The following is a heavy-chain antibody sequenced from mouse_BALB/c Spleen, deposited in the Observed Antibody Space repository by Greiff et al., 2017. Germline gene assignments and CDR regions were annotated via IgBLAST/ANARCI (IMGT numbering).Heavy chain of an antibody. CDR1: GFTFSSYA. CDR2: ISSGGSYT. D-gene: IGHD2-14*01. Sequence: EVKVVESGGGLVKPGGSLKLSCAASGFTFSSYAMSWVRQSPEKRLEWVAEISSGGSYTYYPDTVTGRFTISRDNAKNTLYLEMSSLRSEDTAMYYCARRYGDGDYWGQGTSVTVSS. V-gene: IGHV5-9-4*01. J-gene: IGHJ4*01. CDR3: ARRYGDGDY.